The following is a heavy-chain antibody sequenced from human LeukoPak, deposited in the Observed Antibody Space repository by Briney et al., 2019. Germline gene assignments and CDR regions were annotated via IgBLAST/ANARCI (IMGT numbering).Heavy chain of an antibody. CDR3: AKDSFGEWFGESNFDC. CDR1: GFTFSSYA. Sequence: PGGSPRLSCAASGFTFSSYAMNWVRQAPGKGLEWVSDISGNGGSTYYADSVKGRFIISRDNSKNTLYLQMNSLRDEDTAVYYCAKDSFGEWFGESNFDCWGQGTLVTVSS. D-gene: IGHD3-10*01. J-gene: IGHJ4*02. V-gene: IGHV3-23*01. CDR2: ISGNGGST.